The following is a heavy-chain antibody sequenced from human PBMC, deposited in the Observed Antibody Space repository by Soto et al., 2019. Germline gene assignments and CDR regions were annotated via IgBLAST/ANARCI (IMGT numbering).Heavy chain of an antibody. Sequence: PSETQSLTSTVSGGSIRSYYWSWIRQPPGKGLEWIGHIHNSGSPYNNQPLKSRVTISADTSMNQFSLALTSVTAADTAMYYCARGSTTEKVDSWGQGILVTVSS. V-gene: IGHV4-4*09. CDR1: GGSIRSYY. J-gene: IGHJ4*02. CDR3: ARGSTTEKVDS. CDR2: IHNSGSP.